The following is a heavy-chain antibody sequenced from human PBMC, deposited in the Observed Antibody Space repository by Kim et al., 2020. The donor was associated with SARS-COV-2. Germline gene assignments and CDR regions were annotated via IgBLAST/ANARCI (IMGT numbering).Heavy chain of an antibody. CDR1: GYTFTGYH. J-gene: IGHJ4*02. CDR2: INPSSGGT. D-gene: IGHD3-22*01. CDR3: ARTYSYANIGYTHYDY. Sequence: ASVKVSCKASGYTFTGYHMDWVRQAPGQGLEWMGRINPSSGGTEYAQRFQGRVIMTRDTSITTAYMELTGLISDDTAVYYCARTYSYANIGYTHYDYWGQGTLVTVSS. V-gene: IGHV1-2*06.